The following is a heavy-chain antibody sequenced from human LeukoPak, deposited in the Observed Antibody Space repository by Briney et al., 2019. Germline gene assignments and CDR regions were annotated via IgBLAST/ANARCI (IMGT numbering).Heavy chain of an antibody. Sequence: GASVKVSCKISGFGLSILSIHWMRQAPGKGLEWVGGIRPETGEPIFAQKFRGRVTITEDTFTDTGYLELRGLTSEDTAVYYCSTDAGPSYFYFDFWGQGTLFTVS. CDR3: STDAGPSYFYFDF. CDR2: IRPETGEP. J-gene: IGHJ4*02. D-gene: IGHD3-10*01. V-gene: IGHV1-24*01. CDR1: GFGLSILS.